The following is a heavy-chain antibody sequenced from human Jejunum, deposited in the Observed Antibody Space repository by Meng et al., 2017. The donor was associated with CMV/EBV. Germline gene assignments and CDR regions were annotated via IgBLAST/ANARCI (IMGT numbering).Heavy chain of an antibody. CDR2: IYYSGST. D-gene: IGHD7-27*01. CDR3: ASPLGILGIVDL. CDR1: GGSISSSSYY. V-gene: IGHV4-39*01. J-gene: IGHJ2*01. Sequence: QPQLQESGPGPVKPSETLSLTCTVSGGSISSSSYYWGWIRQPPGKGLEWIGSIYYSGSTYYNPSLKSRVTISVDTSKNQFSLKLSSVTAADTAVYYCASPLGILGIVDLWGRGTLVTVSS.